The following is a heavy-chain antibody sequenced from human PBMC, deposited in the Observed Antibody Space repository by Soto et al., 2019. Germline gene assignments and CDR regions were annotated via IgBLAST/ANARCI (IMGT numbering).Heavy chain of an antibody. CDR1: GYTFTRYD. J-gene: IGHJ4*02. D-gene: IGHD6-13*01. V-gene: IGHV1-8*01. Sequence: QVQLVQSGAEVKKPGASVKVSCKASGYTFTRYDINWVRKATGQGLEWMGWMNPNSGNTGYAQKFQDRVNMTRNTSINTAYMDLSSLRSEDTAVYYGSRFPGSATRLTGYSSSWDVDWGQGTLVTVSS. CDR2: MNPNSGNT. CDR3: SRFPGSATRLTGYSSSWDVD.